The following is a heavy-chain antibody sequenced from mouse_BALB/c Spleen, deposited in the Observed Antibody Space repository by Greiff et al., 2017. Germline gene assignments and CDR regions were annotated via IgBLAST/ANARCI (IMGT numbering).Heavy chain of an antibody. J-gene: IGHJ4*01. CDR3: ARDRDYYGSYYAMDY. D-gene: IGHD1-1*01. CDR1: GFSLTGYG. V-gene: IGHV2-6-7*01. CDR2: IWGDGST. Sequence: VQVVESGPGLVAPSQSLSITCTVSGFSLTGYGVNWVRQPPGKGLEWLGMIWGDGSTDYNSALKSRLSISKDNSKSQVFLKMNSLQTDDTARYYCARDRDYYGSYYAMDYWGQGTSVTVSS.